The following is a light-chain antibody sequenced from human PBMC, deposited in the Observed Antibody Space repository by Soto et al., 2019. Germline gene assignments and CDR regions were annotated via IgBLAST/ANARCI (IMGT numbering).Light chain of an antibody. J-gene: IGKJ5*01. CDR3: QQYDRSPFT. CDR1: QSVSRTY. Sequence: EIVLTQSPGTLSLSPGERATLSCRASQSVSRTYLAWYQQTPGQAPRLLIYGASNRATGVPDRFSGSGSGTDFTLTISGLEPEDFAVYYGQQYDRSPFTFGQGTRLEIK. V-gene: IGKV3-20*01. CDR2: GAS.